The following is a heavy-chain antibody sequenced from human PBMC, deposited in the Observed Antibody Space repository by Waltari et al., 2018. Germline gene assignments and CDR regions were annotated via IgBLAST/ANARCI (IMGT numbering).Heavy chain of an antibody. CDR2: IKQDGSEK. CDR1: GFPFSSYW. J-gene: IGHJ4*02. CDR3: ASTGGFDY. V-gene: IGHV3-7*01. Sequence: EVQLVESGGGLVQPGWSLRLSCAASGFPFSSYWRSWVRQAPGKGLEWVANIKQDGSEKYYVDSVKGRFTISRDNAKNSLYLQMNSLRAEDTAVYYCASTGGFDYWGQGTLVTVSS.